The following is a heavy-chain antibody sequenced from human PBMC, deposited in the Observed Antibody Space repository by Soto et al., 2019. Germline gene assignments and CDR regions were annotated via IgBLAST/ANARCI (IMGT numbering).Heavy chain of an antibody. CDR1: GFTFSSYG. Sequence: GGSLILSCAASGFTFSSYGMHWVRQAPGKGLEWVAVISYDGSNKYYADSVKGRFTISRDNSKNTLYLQMNSLRAEDTAVYYCAKDLAYSNYYFDYWGQGTLVTVSS. CDR3: AKDLAYSNYYFDY. D-gene: IGHD4-4*01. CDR2: ISYDGSNK. V-gene: IGHV3-30*18. J-gene: IGHJ4*02.